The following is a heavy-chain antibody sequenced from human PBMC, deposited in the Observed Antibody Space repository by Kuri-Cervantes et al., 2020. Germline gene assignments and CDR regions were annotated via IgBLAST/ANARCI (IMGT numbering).Heavy chain of an antibody. D-gene: IGHD1-1*01. CDR1: GFTFSSHA. CDR3: ARLQVPRLERRDY. CDR2: ISASGGST. V-gene: IGHV3-23*01. J-gene: IGHJ4*02. Sequence: GGSLRLSCAASGFTFSSHAMSWVRQAPAKGPEWFSAISASGGSTYYADSVKGRFTISRDNSKNTLYLQMNSLRAEDTAVYYCARLQVPRLERRDYWGQGTQVTVSS.